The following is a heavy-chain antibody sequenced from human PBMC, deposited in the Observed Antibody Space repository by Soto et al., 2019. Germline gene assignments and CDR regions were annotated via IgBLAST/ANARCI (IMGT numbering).Heavy chain of an antibody. Sequence: GGSLRLSCTASGFTFGDYAMSWFRQAPGKGLEWVGFIRSKAYGGTTEYAASVKGRFTISRDDSKSIAYLQMNSLKTEDTAVYYCTRDSAIMVRGVIWGGRDAFDIWGQGTMVTVSS. CDR1: GFTFGDYA. V-gene: IGHV3-49*03. CDR2: IRSKAYGGTT. D-gene: IGHD3-10*01. CDR3: TRDSAIMVRGVIWGGRDAFDI. J-gene: IGHJ3*02.